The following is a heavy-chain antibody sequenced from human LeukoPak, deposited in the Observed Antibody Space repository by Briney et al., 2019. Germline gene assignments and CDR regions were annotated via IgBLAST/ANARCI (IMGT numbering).Heavy chain of an antibody. D-gene: IGHD2-2*01. J-gene: IGHJ4*02. Sequence: KSLTISGRCIGYSFTIYRIGWARQPPGKGLDWMGITYPGDSGTRYSPSFQGQVTMSADKAINTAYLQWSSLKAADTAMYYCARRQGCRSTSGPPDYWGQGTLVIVSS. CDR3: ARRQGCRSTSGPPDY. CDR2: TYPGDSGT. CDR1: GYSFTIYR. V-gene: IGHV5-51*01.